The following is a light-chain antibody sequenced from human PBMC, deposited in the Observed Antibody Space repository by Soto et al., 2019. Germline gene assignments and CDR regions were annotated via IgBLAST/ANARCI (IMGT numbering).Light chain of an antibody. V-gene: IGKV3-20*01. CDR3: QKYASSPRT. CDR2: GAS. Sequence: ELVLTQSPGTLSLSPGESATLFCRASQSFTTSQLAWYQQRTGQAPRVLIFGASRRATGIPDRLSGSGSGTDFTLTISRLEPEDSAVYYCQKYASSPRTFGQGTKVDIK. CDR1: QSFTTSQ. J-gene: IGKJ1*01.